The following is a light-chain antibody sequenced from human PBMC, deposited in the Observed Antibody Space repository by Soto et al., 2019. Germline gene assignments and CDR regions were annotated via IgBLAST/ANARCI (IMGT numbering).Light chain of an antibody. V-gene: IGLV2-23*01. CDR1: SSDVGVDNL. CDR2: GDV. CDR3: CSYEGSLSCLL. Sequence: QSVLTQPASVSGTPGQSISISCTGTSSDVGVDNLVSWYQLHPGTAPKLLIYGDVNRPSGVSNRFSGSKSGNTASLTISGLQAEDEADYYCCSYEGSLSCLLFGGGTKLTVL. J-gene: IGLJ2*01.